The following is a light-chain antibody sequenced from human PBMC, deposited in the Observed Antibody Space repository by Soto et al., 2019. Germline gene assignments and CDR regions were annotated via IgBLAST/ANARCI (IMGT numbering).Light chain of an antibody. CDR3: SSYADSNSYV. J-gene: IGLJ1*01. CDR1: SSDVGGYNY. V-gene: IGLV2-8*01. CDR2: EVT. Sequence: QSALTQPPSASGSPGQSVTISCTGTSSDVGGYNYVYWYQQHTGKAPKLMIYEVTKRPSGVPDRFSGSKSGNTASLTVSGLQAEDEADYYCSSYADSNSYVFGTGTKVTVL.